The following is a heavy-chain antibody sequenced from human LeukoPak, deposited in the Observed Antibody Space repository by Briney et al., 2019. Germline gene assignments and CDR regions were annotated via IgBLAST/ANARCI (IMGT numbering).Heavy chain of an antibody. CDR1: GFTFSNAW. V-gene: IGHV3-30*18. CDR3: AKDRDIVVVPAAEGWFDP. J-gene: IGHJ5*02. CDR2: ISYDGSNK. D-gene: IGHD2-2*01. Sequence: GSLRLSCAASGFTFSNAWMSWVRQAPGKGLEWVAVISYDGSNKYYADSVKGRFTISRDNSKNTLYLQMNSLRAEDTAVYYCAKDRDIVVVPAAEGWFDPWGQGTLVTVSS.